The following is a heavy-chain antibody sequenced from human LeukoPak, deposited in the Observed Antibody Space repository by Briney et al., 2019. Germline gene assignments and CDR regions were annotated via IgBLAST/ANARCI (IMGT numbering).Heavy chain of an antibody. Sequence: SETLSLTCTVSGGSISSSSYHWGWIRQPPGKGLEWIGSFFYTGSTYYNPSLQSRVTISVDTSKNQFSLKLSSVTAADTAVYYCAREARDYDFWSGYYRDYYYYYMDVWGKGTTVTVSS. V-gene: IGHV4-39*07. CDR2: FFYTGST. CDR1: GGSISSSSYH. D-gene: IGHD3-3*01. CDR3: AREARDYDFWSGYYRDYYYYYMDV. J-gene: IGHJ6*03.